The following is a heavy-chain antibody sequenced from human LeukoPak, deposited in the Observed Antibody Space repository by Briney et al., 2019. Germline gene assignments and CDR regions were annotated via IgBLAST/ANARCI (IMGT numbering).Heavy chain of an antibody. J-gene: IGHJ4*02. CDR2: ISSRSSYI. CDR3: ARNSWKQVWFEYSTGWPDY. Sequence: GGSLRLSCAASGFTFTTYGMTWVRQAPGKGLEWVSFISSRSSYIYYADSVKGRFTFSRDNAKNSLYLQLNSLRAEETAVYYCARNSWKQVWFEYSTGWPDYWGQGTLVTVSS. V-gene: IGHV3-21*01. D-gene: IGHD6-19*01. CDR1: GFTFTTYG.